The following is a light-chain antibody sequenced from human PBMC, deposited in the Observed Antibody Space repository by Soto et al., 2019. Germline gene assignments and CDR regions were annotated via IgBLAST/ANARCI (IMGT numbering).Light chain of an antibody. CDR3: QQYNNWPPIT. J-gene: IGKJ4*01. CDR1: QSVRYN. V-gene: IGKV3-15*01. Sequence: EIVMTQSPATLSVSPGETATLSCRASQSVRYNLAWYQQKPGQAPRLLIYGASARATGVPDKFSGSGSGTEFTLTISSLQSEDFAIYYCQQYNNWPPITFGGGTKVEIK. CDR2: GAS.